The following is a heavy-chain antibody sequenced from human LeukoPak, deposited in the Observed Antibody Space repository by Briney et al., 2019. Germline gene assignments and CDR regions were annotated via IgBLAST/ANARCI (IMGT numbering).Heavy chain of an antibody. CDR2: ISSSSSYI. D-gene: IGHD1-26*01. Sequence: KSGGSLRLSCAASGFTFSSYSMNWVRQAPGKGLEWVSSISSSSSYIYYADSVKGRFTISRDNAKNSLYLQMNSLRAEDTAVYYCARVRGGGAADPWGQGTLVTVSS. CDR1: GFTFSSYS. CDR3: ARVRGGGAADP. V-gene: IGHV3-21*01. J-gene: IGHJ5*02.